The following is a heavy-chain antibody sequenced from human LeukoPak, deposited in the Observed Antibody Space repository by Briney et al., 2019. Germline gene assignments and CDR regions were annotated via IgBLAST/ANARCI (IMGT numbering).Heavy chain of an antibody. CDR3: TKRAPLYYYAMDV. CDR1: GFTFNNYA. CDR2: ISNSGVST. J-gene: IGHJ6*02. Sequence: PGGSLRLSCAASGFTFNNYAMSWVRQAPGKGLEWVSGISNSGVSTNYADSVKGRFTISRDNSKNMLYLQMNSLRAEDTAIYYCTKRAPLYYYAMDVWGQGTTVTVSS. V-gene: IGHV3-23*01.